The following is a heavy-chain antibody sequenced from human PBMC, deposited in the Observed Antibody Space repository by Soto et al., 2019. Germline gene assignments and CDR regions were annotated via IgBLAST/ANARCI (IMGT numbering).Heavy chain of an antibody. CDR3: ARLTMIRGVIGHFDC. CDR2: IYYSGNT. V-gene: IGHV4-39*01. CDR1: GGSISSSSYY. J-gene: IGHJ4*02. Sequence: SETLSLTCTVSGGSISSSSYYWGWIRQSPGKGLEWFGSIYYSGNTYYNPSLKSRVTISVDTSKNQFSLKLSSVTAADTAVYYCARLTMIRGVIGHFDCWGQGTLVT. D-gene: IGHD3-10*01.